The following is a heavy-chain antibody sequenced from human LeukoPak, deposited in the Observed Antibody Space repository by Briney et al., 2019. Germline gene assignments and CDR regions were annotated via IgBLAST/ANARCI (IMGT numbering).Heavy chain of an antibody. J-gene: IGHJ3*02. CDR3: ARDFRSSWYAVHDAFDI. D-gene: IGHD6-13*01. CDR2: IPYDGSNK. CDR1: GFTFSSYA. Sequence: PGGSLRLSCAASGFTFSSYAMHWVRQAPGKGLEWVAVIPYDGSNKYYADSVKGRFTISRDNSKNTLYLQMNSLRAEDTAVYYCARDFRSSWYAVHDAFDIWGQGTMVTVSS. V-gene: IGHV3-30-3*01.